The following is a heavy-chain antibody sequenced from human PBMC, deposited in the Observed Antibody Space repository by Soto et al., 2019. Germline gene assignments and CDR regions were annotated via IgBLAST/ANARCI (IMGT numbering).Heavy chain of an antibody. D-gene: IGHD6-13*01. CDR1: GYSFTSYW. CDR3: ARSELSSWYRNWFDP. J-gene: IGHJ5*02. Sequence: VESLKISFKCSGYSFTSYWIGWVRQMPGKGMEWMGIIYPGDSDTRYSPSFQGQVTTSADKSTSTAYLQWSSLKASATAMYYCARSELSSWYRNWFDPWGQGTLVTVSS. CDR2: IYPGDSDT. V-gene: IGHV5-51*01.